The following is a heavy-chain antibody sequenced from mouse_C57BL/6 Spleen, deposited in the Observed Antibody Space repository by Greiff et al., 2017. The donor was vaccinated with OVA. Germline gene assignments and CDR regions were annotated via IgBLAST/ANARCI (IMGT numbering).Heavy chain of an antibody. V-gene: IGHV1-19*01. CDR2: INPYNGGT. CDR1: GYTFTDYY. J-gene: IGHJ1*03. CDR3: ARFEGIYDGHRGYFDV. Sequence: EVQLQQSGPVLVKPGASVKMSCKASGYTFTDYYMNWVKQSHGKSLEWIGVINPYNGGTSYNQKFKGKATLTVDKSSSTAYMELNSLTSEDSAVYYCARFEGIYDGHRGYFDVWGTGTTVTVSS. D-gene: IGHD2-3*01.